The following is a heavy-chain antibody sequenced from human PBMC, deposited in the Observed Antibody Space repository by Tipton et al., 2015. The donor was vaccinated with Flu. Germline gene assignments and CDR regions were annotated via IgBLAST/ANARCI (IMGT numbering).Heavy chain of an antibody. CDR1: GYTFNNYW. Sequence: VQLVQSGAEVKKPGESLKISCKSSGYTFNNYWIGWVRQMPGKGLEWMGILYPGDSDTRYNPSFQGQVTISADKSISTAYLQWSSLEASDTAIYYCATSSQYNGYYSAFAYWCQGTLVTVSS. V-gene: IGHV5-51*01. D-gene: IGHD3-22*01. J-gene: IGHJ4*02. CDR2: LYPGDSDT. CDR3: ATSSQYNGYYSAFAY.